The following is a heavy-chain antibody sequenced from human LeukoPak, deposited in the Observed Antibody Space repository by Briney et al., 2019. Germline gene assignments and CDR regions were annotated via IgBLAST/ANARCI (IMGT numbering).Heavy chain of an antibody. CDR2: INSDGSST. CDR1: GFTFSSYW. Sequence: GGSLRLSCAASGFTFSSYWMHWVRQAPGKGLVWVSRINSDGSSTSYADSVKGRFTISRDNSKNTLYLQMNSLRAEDTAVYYCARVRIQLWLPYDYWGQGTLVTVSS. D-gene: IGHD5-18*01. V-gene: IGHV3-74*01. J-gene: IGHJ4*02. CDR3: ARVRIQLWLPYDY.